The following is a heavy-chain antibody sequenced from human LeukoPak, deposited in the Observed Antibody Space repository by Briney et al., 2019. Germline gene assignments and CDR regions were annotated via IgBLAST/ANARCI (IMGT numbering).Heavy chain of an antibody. CDR1: GFTFDDYA. CDR3: AKDSGYYYDSSGLGLDY. Sequence: GGSLRLSCAASGFTFDDYAMHWVRQAPGKGLEWVSGISWNSGSIGYADSVKGRFTISRDNAKNSLYLQMNSLRAEDTALYYCAKDSGYYYDSSGLGLDYWGQGTLVTVSS. CDR2: ISWNSGSI. V-gene: IGHV3-9*01. J-gene: IGHJ4*02. D-gene: IGHD3-22*01.